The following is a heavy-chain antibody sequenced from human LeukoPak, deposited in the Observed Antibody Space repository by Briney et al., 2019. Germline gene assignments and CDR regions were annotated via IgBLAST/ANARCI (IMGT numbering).Heavy chain of an antibody. V-gene: IGHV1-2*02. CDR3: ARDRYCSSTSCFRFDY. D-gene: IGHD2-2*01. Sequence: GASVKVSCKASGYTFTGYYMHWVRQAPGQGLEWMGWINPNSGGTNYAQKFQGRVTMTRDTSIGTAYMELSRLRSDDTAVYYCARDRYCSSTSCFRFDYWGQGTLVTVSS. CDR2: INPNSGGT. J-gene: IGHJ4*02. CDR1: GYTFTGYY.